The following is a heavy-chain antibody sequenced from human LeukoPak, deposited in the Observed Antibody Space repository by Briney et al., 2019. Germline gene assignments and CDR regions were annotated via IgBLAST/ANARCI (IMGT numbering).Heavy chain of an antibody. CDR3: AKEKWPWFGELGEGYFDY. D-gene: IGHD3-10*01. Sequence: QPGRSLRLSCAASGFTFDDYAMHWVRQAPGKGLEWVSGISWNSGSIGYADSVKGRFTISRDNAKNSLYLQMNSLRAEDMALYYCAKEKWPWFGELGEGYFDYWGQGTLVTVSS. V-gene: IGHV3-9*03. J-gene: IGHJ4*02. CDR1: GFTFDDYA. CDR2: ISWNSGSI.